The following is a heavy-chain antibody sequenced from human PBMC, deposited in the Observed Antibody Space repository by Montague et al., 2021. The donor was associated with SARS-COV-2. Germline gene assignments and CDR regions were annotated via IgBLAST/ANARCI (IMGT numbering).Heavy chain of an antibody. V-gene: IGHV4-39*02. CDR1: GGSISSSNYY. D-gene: IGHD5-12*01. CDR3: ARGGCKLLAVATTNGGFDI. J-gene: IGHJ3*02. CDR2: IYDSGST. Sequence: SETLSLTCTVSGGSISSSNYYWDWIRQRPGKGLEWIGSIYDSGSTYYNPSLKSRVTIAVDTSKNHFSLKLISVTATDTAVYDCARGGCKLLAVATTNGGFDIWGQGTMVTVSS.